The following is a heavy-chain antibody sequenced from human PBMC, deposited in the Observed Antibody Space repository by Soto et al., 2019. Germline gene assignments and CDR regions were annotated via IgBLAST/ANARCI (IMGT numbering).Heavy chain of an antibody. V-gene: IGHV3-23*01. J-gene: IGHJ4*02. D-gene: IGHD6-19*01. Sequence: GGSLRLSCAASGFTFSSYAMSWVRQAPGKGLKWVSIISGSGESPYYADYVKGRFTISRDNSRNKLYLQMNSLRAVYSSKYYCAKEGTSGLYYFDYWGQGTLVTVSS. CDR2: ISGSGESP. CDR1: GFTFSSYA. CDR3: AKEGTSGLYYFDY.